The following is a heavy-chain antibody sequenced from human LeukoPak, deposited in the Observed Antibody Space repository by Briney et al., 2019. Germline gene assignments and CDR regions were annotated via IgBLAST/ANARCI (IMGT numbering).Heavy chain of an antibody. CDR2: IYPGDSDT. Sequence: GESLKISCKGSGYSFTSYWIGRVRQMPGKGLECMGIIYPGDSDTRYSPSFQGQVTISADRSISTAYLQWSSLKASDTAMYYCARHETGPYFDYWGQGTLVTVSS. V-gene: IGHV5-51*01. CDR3: ARHETGPYFDY. D-gene: IGHD1-1*01. J-gene: IGHJ4*02. CDR1: GYSFTSYW.